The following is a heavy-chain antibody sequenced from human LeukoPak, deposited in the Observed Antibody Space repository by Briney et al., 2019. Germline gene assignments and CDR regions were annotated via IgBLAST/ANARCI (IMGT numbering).Heavy chain of an antibody. CDR1: GFTFSSYN. Sequence: GGSLRLSCAASGFTFSSYNMNWVRQAPGKGLEWVSSISSSSSYIYYADSVKGRFTISRDNAENSLYLQMNSLRAEDTAVYYCAKVQGAVAGVAYFDYWGQGTLVTVSS. J-gene: IGHJ4*02. CDR3: AKVQGAVAGVAYFDY. CDR2: ISSSSSYI. D-gene: IGHD6-19*01. V-gene: IGHV3-21*01.